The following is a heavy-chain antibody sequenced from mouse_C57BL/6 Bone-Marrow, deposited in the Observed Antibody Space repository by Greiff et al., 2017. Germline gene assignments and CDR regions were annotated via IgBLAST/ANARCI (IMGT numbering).Heavy chain of an antibody. Sequence: QVQLQQSGAELVRPGTSVKVSCKASGYAFTNYLIEWVKQRPGQGLEWIGVINPGSGSTNYNEKFKGKATLTADKSSSTAYMQLNSLTSEDSAVYFCARSPAEYYAMDYWGQGTSVTVSS. CDR1: GYAFTNYL. CDR2: INPGSGST. J-gene: IGHJ4*01. CDR3: ARSPAEYYAMDY. V-gene: IGHV1-54*01.